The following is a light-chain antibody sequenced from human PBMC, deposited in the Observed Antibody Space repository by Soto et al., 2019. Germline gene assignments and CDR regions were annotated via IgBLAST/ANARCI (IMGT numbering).Light chain of an antibody. J-gene: IGLJ1*01. CDR2: DVN. V-gene: IGLV2-14*03. CDR1: RSDFGGYNY. CDR3: SSYTGTSTLYV. Sequence: QSALTQPASVTGSPGQSITISCSGMRSDFGGYNYVSWYQHHPGIALKLILYDVNYRPSGVSNRFSGSKSGNTASLTIFGFQAEDEADYFCSSYTGTSTLYVFGSGTKVTVL.